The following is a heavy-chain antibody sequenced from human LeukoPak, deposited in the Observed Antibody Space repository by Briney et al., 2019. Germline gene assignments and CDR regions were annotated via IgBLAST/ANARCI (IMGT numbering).Heavy chain of an antibody. D-gene: IGHD6-13*01. V-gene: IGHV5-51*01. J-gene: IGHJ4*02. CDR2: INPGDSDT. Sequence: GESLKIYCKGSGYRFTSYWIGWVRPMPGKGLEWMGIINPGDSDTRYSPSFQGQVTISADKSISTVYLQWSSLKASDTVAMYYCARRGSSPWFDYWGQGTLVTVSS. CDR3: ARRGSSPWFDY. CDR1: GYRFTSYW.